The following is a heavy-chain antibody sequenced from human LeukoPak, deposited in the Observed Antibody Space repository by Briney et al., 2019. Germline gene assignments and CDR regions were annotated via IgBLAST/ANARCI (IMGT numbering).Heavy chain of an antibody. CDR3: ARELRSGYRKYGMDV. Sequence: ASVKVSCKASGYTFTSYGISWVRQAPGQGLEWMGWISAYNGNTNYAQKLQGRVTMTTGTSTSTAYMELRSLRSDDTAVYYCARELRSGYRKYGMDVWGQGTTVTVSS. D-gene: IGHD3-3*01. J-gene: IGHJ6*02. CDR2: ISAYNGNT. CDR1: GYTFTSYG. V-gene: IGHV1-18*01.